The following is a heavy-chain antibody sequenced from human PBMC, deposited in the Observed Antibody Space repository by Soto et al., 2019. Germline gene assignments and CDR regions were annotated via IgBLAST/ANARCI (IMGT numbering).Heavy chain of an antibody. V-gene: IGHV4-59*12. Sequence: SETLSLTCTVSGGSISSYYWSWIRQPPGKGLEWIGKINYSGSTYYNPSLKSRVTISVDTSKNQFSLKLTSVTAEDTAVYYCAKGRASDCPRCTQDYWGQGTLVTVSS. J-gene: IGHJ4*02. CDR3: AKGRASDCPRCTQDY. CDR1: GGSISSYY. D-gene: IGHD2-21*02. CDR2: INYSGST.